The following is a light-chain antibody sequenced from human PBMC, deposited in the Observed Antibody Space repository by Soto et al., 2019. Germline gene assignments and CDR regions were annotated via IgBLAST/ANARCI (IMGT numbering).Light chain of an antibody. CDR1: ESVRSSS. J-gene: IGKJ1*01. V-gene: IGKV3-20*01. Sequence: EIVLTQSPGTLSLSPGDRATLSCRASESVRSSSLAWYQHKPGQAPRLVISGTSRRATGIPDRFSGSGPGTDFTLTINRLEPEDFAMYYCQQYGSMWTFGQGTKVDIK. CDR3: QQYGSMWT. CDR2: GTS.